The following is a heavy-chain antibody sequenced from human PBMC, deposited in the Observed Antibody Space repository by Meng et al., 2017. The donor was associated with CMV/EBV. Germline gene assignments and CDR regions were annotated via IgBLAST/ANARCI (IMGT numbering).Heavy chain of an antibody. V-gene: IGHV3-7*01. CDR1: GFTFSSYW. J-gene: IGHJ4*02. D-gene: IGHD4-17*01. CDR3: ARTPNLRSPDY. CDR2: IKQDGSEK. Sequence: GGSLRLSCAASGFTFSSYWMSWVRQAPGKGLEWVANIKQDGSEKYYVDSVKGRFTISRDNAKNSLYLEMNSLRAEDTALYYCARTPNLRSPDYWGQGTLVTVSS.